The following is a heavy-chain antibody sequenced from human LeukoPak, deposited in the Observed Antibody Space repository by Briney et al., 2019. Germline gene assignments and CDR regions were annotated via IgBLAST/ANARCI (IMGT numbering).Heavy chain of an antibody. CDR1: GFTLNSYA. Sequence: GGSLRLSCAASGFTLNSYAMSWVRQVPGKGLEWVSAISGSGGSTYYADSVKGRFTISRDNSKNTLYLQMNSLRAEDTAVYYCAKDRDSSGYYPDAFDIWGQGTMVTVSS. J-gene: IGHJ3*02. CDR3: AKDRDSSGYYPDAFDI. CDR2: ISGSGGST. D-gene: IGHD3-22*01. V-gene: IGHV3-23*01.